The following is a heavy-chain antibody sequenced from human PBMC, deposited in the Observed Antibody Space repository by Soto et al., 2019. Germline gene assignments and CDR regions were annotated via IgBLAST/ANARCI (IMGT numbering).Heavy chain of an antibody. CDR2: ISAYNGNT. J-gene: IGHJ4*02. CDR3: ARDPPPPDY. V-gene: IGHV1-18*01. Sequence: QVQLVQSGAEVKKPGASVKVSCKASGYTFASYALSWMRQAPGQGLEWMGWISAYNGNTNYAQKLQGRVTMSTDASTSTGYMELRSLRSDDTAVYYCARDPPPPDYWGQGTLVTVSS. CDR1: GYTFASYA.